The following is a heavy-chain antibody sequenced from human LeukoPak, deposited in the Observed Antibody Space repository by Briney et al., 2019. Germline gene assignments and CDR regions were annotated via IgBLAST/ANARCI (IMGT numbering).Heavy chain of an antibody. J-gene: IGHJ5*02. CDR1: GYTFTSHY. D-gene: IGHD3-22*01. V-gene: IGHV1-46*01. Sequence: ASVKVSCKASGYTFTSHYMHWVRQAPGQGPEWMGLINPSGGSTWFAQKFQGRLTMTRDTSTSTDYMELSSLRSDDTAVYYCARDSSDDGTWWFDPWGQGTLVTVSS. CDR3: ARDSSDDGTWWFDP. CDR2: INPSGGST.